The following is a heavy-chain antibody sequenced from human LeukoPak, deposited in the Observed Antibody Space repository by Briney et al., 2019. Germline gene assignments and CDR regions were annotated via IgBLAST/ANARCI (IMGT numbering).Heavy chain of an antibody. Sequence: SETLSLTCTVSGGSISSSSYYWGWIRQPPGKGLEWIGSIYYSGSTYYNPSLKSRVTISVDTSKNQFSLKLSSVTAADTAVYYCARHGPPGYCSSTSCYEAWFDPWGQGTLVTVSS. CDR2: IYYSGST. D-gene: IGHD2-2*01. J-gene: IGHJ5*02. CDR1: GGSISSSSYY. V-gene: IGHV4-39*01. CDR3: ARHGPPGYCSSTSCYEAWFDP.